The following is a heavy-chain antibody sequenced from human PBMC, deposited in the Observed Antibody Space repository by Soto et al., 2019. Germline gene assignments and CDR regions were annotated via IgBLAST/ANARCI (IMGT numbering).Heavy chain of an antibody. Sequence: QVQLQQWGAGLLKPSETLSLTCAVYGGSFSGYYWSWIRQPPGKGLEWIGEINHSGSTNDNPSLKSRVTISVDTSKNQFSLKLRSVTAADTAVYYCARIAAAVRGPRKPFDPWGQGTLVTVSS. J-gene: IGHJ5*02. CDR1: GGSFSGYY. V-gene: IGHV4-34*01. CDR2: INHSGST. CDR3: ARIAAAVRGPRKPFDP. D-gene: IGHD6-13*01.